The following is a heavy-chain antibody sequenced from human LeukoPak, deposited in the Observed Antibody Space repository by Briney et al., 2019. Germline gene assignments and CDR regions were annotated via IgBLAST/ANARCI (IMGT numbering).Heavy chain of an antibody. CDR3: AKAPEWELDY. Sequence: GGSLRLSCAASGFTFSSYGMHWVRQAPGKGLEWVAVISYDGGNKYYADSVKGRFTISRDNSKNTLYLQMNSLRAEDTAVYCCAKAPEWELDYWGQGTLVTVSS. J-gene: IGHJ4*02. D-gene: IGHD1-26*01. V-gene: IGHV3-30*18. CDR1: GFTFSSYG. CDR2: ISYDGGNK.